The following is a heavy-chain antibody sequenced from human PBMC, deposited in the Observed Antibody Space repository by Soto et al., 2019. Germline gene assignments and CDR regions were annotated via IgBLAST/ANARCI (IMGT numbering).Heavy chain of an antibody. J-gene: IGHJ4*02. D-gene: IGHD4-17*01. V-gene: IGHV3-23*01. CDR1: GFTFSSYT. CDR2: ISGSGGST. CDR3: AIGLTLGDYLSS. Sequence: EVQLLESGGGLVQPGGSLRLSCAASGFTFSSYTMSWVRQAPGKGLEWVSAISGSGGSTYYADSVKGRFTISRDNSKNTLYLQMNSLRAEDTAVYYCAIGLTLGDYLSSWGQGTLVTVSS.